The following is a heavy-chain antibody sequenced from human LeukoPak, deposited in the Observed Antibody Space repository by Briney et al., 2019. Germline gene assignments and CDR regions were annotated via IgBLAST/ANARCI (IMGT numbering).Heavy chain of an antibody. D-gene: IGHD3-16*01. J-gene: IGHJ4*02. CDR3: TRRLDD. CDR2: IKHDESEK. V-gene: IGHV3-7*01. CDR1: GLTFSSDW. Sequence: GGSLRLSCAASGLTFSSDWMHWVRQAPGKGLEWVANIKHDESEKNYLDSVKGRFTISRDNAQNSLYLQMNGLRVEDTAVYYCTRRLDDWGQGTLVTVSS.